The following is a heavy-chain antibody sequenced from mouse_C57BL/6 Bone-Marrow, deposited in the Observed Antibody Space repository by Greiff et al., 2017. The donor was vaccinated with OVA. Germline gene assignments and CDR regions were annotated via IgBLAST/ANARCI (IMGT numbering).Heavy chain of an antibody. CDR2: INPNSGGT. J-gene: IGHJ1*03. CDR1: GYTFTDYN. CDR3: ARDYGSRDIDD. V-gene: IGHV1-18*01. Sequence: EVQLQQSGPELVKPGASVKIPCKASGYTFTDYNMDWVKQSHGKSLEWIGDINPNSGGTIYNQKFKGKATLTVDKSSSTAYMELRSLTSEDTAVYYCARDYGSRDIDDWGRGTTVTGSS. D-gene: IGHD1-1*01.